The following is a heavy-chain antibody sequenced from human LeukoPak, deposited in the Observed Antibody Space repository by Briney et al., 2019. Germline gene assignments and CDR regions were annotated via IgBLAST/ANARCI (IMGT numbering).Heavy chain of an antibody. CDR2: ISAYNGNT. V-gene: IGHV1-18*01. CDR3: ARDIRKTSYYYDSSGYEY. Sequence: GASVKVSCKAFGYTFTSYGISWVRQAPGQGLEWMGWISAYNGNTNYAQKLQGRVTMTTDTSTSKAYMELRSLRSDDTAVYYCARDIRKTSYYYDSSGYEYWGQGTLVTVSS. J-gene: IGHJ4*02. D-gene: IGHD3-22*01. CDR1: GYTFTSYG.